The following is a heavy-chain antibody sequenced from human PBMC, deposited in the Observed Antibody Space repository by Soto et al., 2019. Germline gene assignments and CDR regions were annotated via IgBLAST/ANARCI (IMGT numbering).Heavy chain of an antibody. D-gene: IGHD2-2*01. CDR2: IYYSGST. CDR3: ARGQVPAARGAYYYYYMDV. CDR1: GGSISSGGYY. V-gene: IGHV4-31*03. J-gene: IGHJ6*03. Sequence: SETLSLTCTVSGGSISSGGYYWSWIRQHPGKGLEWIGYIYYSGSTYYNPSLKSRVTISVDTSKNQFSLKLSSVTAADTAVYYCARGQVPAARGAYYYYYMDVWGKGTTVTVSS.